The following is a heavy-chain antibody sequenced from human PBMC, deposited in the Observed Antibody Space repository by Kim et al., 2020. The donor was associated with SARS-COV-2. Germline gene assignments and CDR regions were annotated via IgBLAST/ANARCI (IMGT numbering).Heavy chain of an antibody. CDR3: ARDLTIDYGTDYYFDY. CDR2: INPSGGSA. D-gene: IGHD4-17*01. CDR1: GYTFTSYY. V-gene: IGHV1-46*01. Sequence: ASVKVSCKASGYTFTSYYMHWVRQAPGQGLEWMGIINPSGGSASYAQKFQGRVTMTRDTSTSTVYMELSSLRSEDTAVYYCARDLTIDYGTDYYFDYWGQGTLVTVSS. J-gene: IGHJ4*02.